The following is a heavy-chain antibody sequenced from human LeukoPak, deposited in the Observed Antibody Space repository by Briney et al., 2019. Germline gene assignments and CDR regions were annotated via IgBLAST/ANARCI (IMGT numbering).Heavy chain of an antibody. Sequence: ASVKDSCKASGYTFTGYYVHWVRQAPGQGLEWMGWINPNSGGTKYAQKFQGRVTMTRDTSISTAYMELTRLRSDDTAVYYCARDRVPTAFDPWGQGTLVTVSS. V-gene: IGHV1-2*02. J-gene: IGHJ5*02. CDR2: INPNSGGT. CDR1: GYTFTGYY. D-gene: IGHD5-18*01. CDR3: ARDRVPTAFDP.